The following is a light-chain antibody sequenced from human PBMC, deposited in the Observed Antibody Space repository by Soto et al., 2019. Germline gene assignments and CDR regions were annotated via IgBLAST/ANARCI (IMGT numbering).Light chain of an antibody. CDR3: QLYNNWPPWT. J-gene: IGKJ1*01. Sequence: EIVMTQSPATLSVSPGERATLSCRASQSVSNNLAWYQQKPGEAPRLLIYGASTRATGIPARFSGSGAGTEFSLTISSLLSEDVAAYCCQLYNNWPPWTFGRGTKVEIK. CDR2: GAS. V-gene: IGKV3-15*01. CDR1: QSVSNN.